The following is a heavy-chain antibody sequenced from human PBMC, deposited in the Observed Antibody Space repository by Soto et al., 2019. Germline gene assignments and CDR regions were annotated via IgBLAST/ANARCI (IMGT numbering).Heavy chain of an antibody. V-gene: IGHV3-23*01. J-gene: IGHJ4*02. CDR1: GFTFSSYA. CDR3: AKVEGPAYSSSWYERPELFDY. Sequence: GGSLRLSCAASGFTFSSYAMSWVRQAPGKGLEWVSAISGSGGSTYYADSVKGRFTISRDNSKNTLYLQMNSLRAEDTAVYYCAKVEGPAYSSSWYERPELFDYWGQGTLVTVSS. CDR2: ISGSGGST. D-gene: IGHD6-13*01.